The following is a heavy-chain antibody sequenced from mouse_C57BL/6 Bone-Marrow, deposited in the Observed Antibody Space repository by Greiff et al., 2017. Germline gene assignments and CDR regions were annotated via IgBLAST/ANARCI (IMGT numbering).Heavy chain of an antibody. CDR3: ARTEQLRPHYYAMDY. CDR1: GYTFTSYW. V-gene: IGHV1-50*01. J-gene: IGHJ4*01. D-gene: IGHD3-2*02. Sequence: VQLQQPGAELVKPGASVKLSCKASGYTFTSYWMQWVKQRPGQGLEWIGEIDPSDSYTNYTQKFKGKATLTVDTSSSTAYMQLSSLTSEDSAVYYCARTEQLRPHYYAMDYWGQGTSVTVSS. CDR2: IDPSDSYT.